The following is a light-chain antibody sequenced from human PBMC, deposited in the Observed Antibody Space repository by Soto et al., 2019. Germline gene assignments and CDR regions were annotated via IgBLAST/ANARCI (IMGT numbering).Light chain of an antibody. Sequence: EIVMTQSPATLSVSPGERGTLSCRASQSVSSNLAWYQQKPGQAPRLLIYGASTRATGIPARCSGSRSGTELTLTISSLQSEDFAVYYCQQYNNWPWTFGQGTKVEIK. CDR2: GAS. J-gene: IGKJ1*01. CDR3: QQYNNWPWT. V-gene: IGKV3-15*01. CDR1: QSVSSN.